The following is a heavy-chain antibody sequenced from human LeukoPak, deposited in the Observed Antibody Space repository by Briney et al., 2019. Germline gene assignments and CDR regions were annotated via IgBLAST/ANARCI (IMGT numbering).Heavy chain of an antibody. D-gene: IGHD3-10*01. Sequence: SETLSLTCTVSAGSISNSGTYWGWIRQPPGKGLEWIGNIFYSGTSYYNPSLKSRVSISIDTSKNQFSLKLNSVTAADTAVYYCVRDPVLLWFGETRWGQGTLVTVSP. CDR3: VRDPVLLWFGETR. V-gene: IGHV4-39*07. CDR1: AGSISNSGTY. J-gene: IGHJ4*02. CDR2: IFYSGTS.